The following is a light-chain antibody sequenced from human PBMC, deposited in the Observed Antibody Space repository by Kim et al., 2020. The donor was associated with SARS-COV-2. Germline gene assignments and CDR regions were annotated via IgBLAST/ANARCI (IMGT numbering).Light chain of an antibody. CDR3: QQYGGSPT. CDR1: QSVRSSS. CDR2: GAS. Sequence: LSPGERATLSCRASQSVRSSSLAWYQQKPGQAPRLLIYGASSRATGIPDRFSGSGSGTDLTLTISRLESEDSAVYYCQQYGGSPTFGQGTKVDIK. J-gene: IGKJ1*01. V-gene: IGKV3-20*01.